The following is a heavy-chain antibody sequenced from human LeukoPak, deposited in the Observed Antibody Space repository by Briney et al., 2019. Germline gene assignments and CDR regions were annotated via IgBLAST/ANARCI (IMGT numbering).Heavy chain of an antibody. V-gene: IGHV1-18*01. CDR2: ISAYNGNT. Sequence: ASVKVSCKASGYTFTSYGISWVRQAPGQGLEWMGWISAYNGNTNYAQKLQGRVTMTTDTSTSTAYMELRSLRSDDTAVYYCARRAAAGNYYYYYYVDVWGKGTTVTVSS. CDR1: GYTFTSYG. CDR3: ARRAAAGNYYYYYYVDV. J-gene: IGHJ6*03. D-gene: IGHD6-13*01.